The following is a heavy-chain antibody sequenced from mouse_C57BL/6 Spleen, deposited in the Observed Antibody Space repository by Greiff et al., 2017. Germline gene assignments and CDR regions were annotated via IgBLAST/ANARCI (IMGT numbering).Heavy chain of an antibody. Sequence: QVQLQQPGAELVKPGASVKLSCKASGYTFTSYWMHWVKQRPGPGLEWIGMIHPNSGSTNYNEKFKSKATLTVDKSSSTAYMQLSSLTSEDSAVYYCAPYYGNHEAMDDWGQGTSVTVAS. D-gene: IGHD2-10*01. CDR3: APYYGNHEAMDD. CDR2: IHPNSGST. CDR1: GYTFTSYW. V-gene: IGHV1-64*01. J-gene: IGHJ4*01.